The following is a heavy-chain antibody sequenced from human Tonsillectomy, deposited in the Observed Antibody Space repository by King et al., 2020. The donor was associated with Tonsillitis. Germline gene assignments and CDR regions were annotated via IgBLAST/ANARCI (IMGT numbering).Heavy chain of an antibody. CDR2: VSWDGGDT. J-gene: IGHJ3*01. V-gene: IGHV3-43D*03. D-gene: IGHD6-19*01. Sequence: VQLVESGGLVVQPGGSLRLSCAASGFTFGDYGMHWVRQPPGKGLEWVSLVSWDGGDTSYADSVKGRFTISRDNSENSLYLQMNSLRAGDTALYYCAKVICSSGCGTFDVCGQGTMVTVSS. CDR3: AKVICSSGCGTFDV. CDR1: GFTFGDYG.